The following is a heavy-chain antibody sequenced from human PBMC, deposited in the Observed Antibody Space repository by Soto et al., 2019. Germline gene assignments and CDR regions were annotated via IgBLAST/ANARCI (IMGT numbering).Heavy chain of an antibody. J-gene: IGHJ5*02. D-gene: IGHD6-6*01. CDR1: GGSISSGGYY. CDR3: ARGRSIAARPYNWFDP. Sequence: QVQLQESGPGLVKPSQTLSLTCTVSGGSISSGGYYWSWIRQHPGKGLEWIGYIYYSGSTYYNPYLKSRVTISVDTSKNQFSLKLSSVTAADTAVYYCARGRSIAARPYNWFDPWGQGTLVTVSS. V-gene: IGHV4-31*03. CDR2: IYYSGST.